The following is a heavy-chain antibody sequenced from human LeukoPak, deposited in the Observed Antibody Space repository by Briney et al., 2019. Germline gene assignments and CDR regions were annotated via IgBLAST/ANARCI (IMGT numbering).Heavy chain of an antibody. CDR1: GGSFSGYY. CDR3: ARYSSSWYLSWFDP. CDR2: INHSGST. J-gene: IGHJ5*02. D-gene: IGHD6-13*01. V-gene: IGHV4-34*01. Sequence: SETLSLTCAVYGGSFSGYYWSWIRQPPGKGLEWIEEINHSGSTNYNPSLKSRVTISVDTSKNQFSLKLSSVTAADTAVYYCARYSSSWYLSWFDPWGQGTLVTVSS.